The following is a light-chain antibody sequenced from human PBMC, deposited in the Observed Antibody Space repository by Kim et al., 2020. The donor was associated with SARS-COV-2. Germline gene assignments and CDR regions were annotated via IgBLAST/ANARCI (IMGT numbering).Light chain of an antibody. Sequence: VSPGQKASVTCSGDKWGDKFVCWYQQKPGQSPVLVIYQDIKRPSGIPERFSGSNSGNTATLTISGTQAMDEADYYCQAWDSSAHYVFGTGTKVTVL. CDR3: QAWDSSAHYV. V-gene: IGLV3-1*01. CDR2: QDI. J-gene: IGLJ1*01. CDR1: KWGDKF.